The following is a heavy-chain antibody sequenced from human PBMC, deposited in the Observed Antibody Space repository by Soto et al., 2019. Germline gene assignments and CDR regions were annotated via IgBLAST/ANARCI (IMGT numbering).Heavy chain of an antibody. CDR2: ISSSSSYI. Sequence: GGSLRLSCAASGFTFSSYSMNWVRQAPGKGLEWVSSISSSSSYIYYADSVKGRFTISRDNAKNSLYLQMNSLRAEDTAVYYCARALNYYGSGSYWSFDYWGQGTLVTVSS. V-gene: IGHV3-21*01. J-gene: IGHJ4*02. CDR3: ARALNYYGSGSYWSFDY. D-gene: IGHD3-10*01. CDR1: GFTFSSYS.